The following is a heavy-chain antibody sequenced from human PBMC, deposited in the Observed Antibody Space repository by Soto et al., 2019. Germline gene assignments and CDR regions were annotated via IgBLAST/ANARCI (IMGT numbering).Heavy chain of an antibody. CDR1: GYTFTSYA. CDR2: INAGNGNT. CDR3: ARTYDFWTSNDY. J-gene: IGHJ4*02. Sequence: ASVKVSFKASGYTFTSYAMHWVRQAPGQRLEWMGWINAGNGNTKYSQKFQGRVTITRDTSASTAYRELSSLRSEDTAVYYCARTYDFWTSNDYWGQGTLVTVSS. V-gene: IGHV1-3*01. D-gene: IGHD3-3*01.